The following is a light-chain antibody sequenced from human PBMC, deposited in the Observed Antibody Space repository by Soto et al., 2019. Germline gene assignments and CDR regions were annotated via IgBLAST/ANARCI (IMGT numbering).Light chain of an antibody. CDR3: QQYDNLLPLT. CDR1: QAISNY. Sequence: DIPMTQSPSSLSASVGDRVTITCQASQAISNYLNWYQQKPGKAPKLLIYDASNLETGVPSRFSGSGSGTDFTVTISSLQPEDIATYYCQQYDNLLPLTFGGGTKVEIK. J-gene: IGKJ4*01. CDR2: DAS. V-gene: IGKV1-33*01.